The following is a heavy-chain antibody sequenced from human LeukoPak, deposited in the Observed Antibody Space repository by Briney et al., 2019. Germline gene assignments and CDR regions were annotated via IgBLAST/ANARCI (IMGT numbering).Heavy chain of an antibody. CDR1: GFPFNAYW. Sequence: GGSLRLSCAASGFPFNAYWMTWVRQAPGKGLEWVANIRQDGDTKYYVDSVKGRFTISRDNAMNSLYLRMNSLRAEDTAIYYCARSLPYGTTWYGRSDFWGQGTLVTVSS. J-gene: IGHJ4*02. CDR3: ARSLPYGTTWYGRSDF. V-gene: IGHV3-7*03. D-gene: IGHD6-13*01. CDR2: IRQDGDTK.